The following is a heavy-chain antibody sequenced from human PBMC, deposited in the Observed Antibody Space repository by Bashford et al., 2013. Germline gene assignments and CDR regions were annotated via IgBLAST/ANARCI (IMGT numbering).Heavy chain of an antibody. Sequence: ASVKVSCKASGYTFVNYGINWVRQAPGQGLEWLGWISAYNGNIKYAQKVHNRVTMTTDTSTTTAYLELRSLRSDDTAVYYCARDRAGPFAAPDGIDSWGQGTLVTVSS. CDR3: ARDRAGPFAAPDGIDS. J-gene: IGHJ5*01. CDR2: ISAYNGNI. D-gene: IGHD1-26*01. V-gene: IGHV1-18*01. CDR1: GYTFVNYG.